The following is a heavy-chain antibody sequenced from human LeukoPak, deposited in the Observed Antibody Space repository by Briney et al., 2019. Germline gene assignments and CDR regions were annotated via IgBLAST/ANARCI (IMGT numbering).Heavy chain of an antibody. D-gene: IGHD1-26*01. J-gene: IGHJ4*02. CDR3: ARGSGSSQFDY. CDR2: ISYDGSNK. CDR1: GFTFSSYA. V-gene: IGHV3-30-3*01. Sequence: SGRSLRLSCAASGFTFSSYAMHSVRQAPGKGLEWVAVISYDGSNKYYADSVKGRFTISRDNSKNTLYLQMNSLRAEDTAVYYCARGSGSSQFDYWGQGTLVTVSS.